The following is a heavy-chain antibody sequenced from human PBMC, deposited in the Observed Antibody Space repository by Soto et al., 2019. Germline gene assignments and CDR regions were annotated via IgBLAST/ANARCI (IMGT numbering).Heavy chain of an antibody. Sequence: SETLSLTCTVSGGSISSSSYYWGWIRQPPGKGLEWIGSIYYSGSTYYNPSPKSRVTISVDTSKNQFSLKLSSVTAADTAVYYCAGPDCISTSCYYHYYGMDVWGQGTTVTVSS. J-gene: IGHJ6*02. CDR2: IYYSGST. D-gene: IGHD2-2*01. CDR1: GGSISSSSYY. CDR3: AGPDCISTSCYYHYYGMDV. V-gene: IGHV4-39*01.